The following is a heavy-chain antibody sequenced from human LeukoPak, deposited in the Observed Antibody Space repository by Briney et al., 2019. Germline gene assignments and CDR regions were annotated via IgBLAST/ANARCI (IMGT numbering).Heavy chain of an antibody. J-gene: IGHJ6*02. Sequence: GGSLRLSCAASGFTFSTYGVHWVRQAPGKGPEGVAVISYVGSNKYYADSVKGRFTISRDNSKNTLYLQMNSLRAEDTAVYHCAKALLTGTYYYYAMDVWGQGTTVTVSS. CDR3: AKALLTGTYYYYAMDV. V-gene: IGHV3-30*18. CDR1: GFTFSTYG. CDR2: ISYVGSNK. D-gene: IGHD1-20*01.